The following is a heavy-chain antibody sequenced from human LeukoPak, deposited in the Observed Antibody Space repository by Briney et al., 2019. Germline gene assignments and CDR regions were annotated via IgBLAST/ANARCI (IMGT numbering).Heavy chain of an antibody. D-gene: IGHD2/OR15-2a*01. CDR3: VRASRASSTTLLRHNHFDP. CDR1: GSTFSTYG. V-gene: IGHV3-21*01. J-gene: IGHJ5*02. Sequence: GRCLRLSWEVVGSTFSTYGINCVRHPAGKGIGWVSSILTDSQYINYSESVRGRFTISRDNARNSLYLQMNGRRGEDTAVYYCVRASRASSTTLLRHNHFDPWGRGTLVTVSS. CDR2: ILTDSQYI.